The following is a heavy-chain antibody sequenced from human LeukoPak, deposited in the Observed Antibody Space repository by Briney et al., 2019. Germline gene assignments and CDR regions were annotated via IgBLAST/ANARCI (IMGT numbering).Heavy chain of an antibody. J-gene: IGHJ4*02. CDR3: AISHKWLLLDY. CDR1: GASFSGYY. D-gene: IGHD2-15*01. Sequence: SETLSLTCAFYGASFSGYYWRWIRQPPGKGLEWIGEINHSGITTYNPSLKGRVTISVDTSKKQFSLKLNSVTAADTAVYYCAISHKWLLLDYWGQGTLVTVSS. V-gene: IGHV4-34*01. CDR2: INHSGIT.